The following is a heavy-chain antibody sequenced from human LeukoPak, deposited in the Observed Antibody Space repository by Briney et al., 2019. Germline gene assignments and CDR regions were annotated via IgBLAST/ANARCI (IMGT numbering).Heavy chain of an antibody. V-gene: IGHV1-18*01. CDR3: ARVGDGITMVQGAEN. CDR2: ISAYNGNT. Sequence: ASVKVSCKASGFTFTAHGFTWVRQAPGQGLEWMGWISAYNGNTNYAQKLQGRVTMTTDTSTSTAYMELRSLRSDDTAVYYCARVGDGITMVQGAENWGQGTLVTVSS. CDR1: GFTFTAHG. J-gene: IGHJ4*02. D-gene: IGHD3-10*01.